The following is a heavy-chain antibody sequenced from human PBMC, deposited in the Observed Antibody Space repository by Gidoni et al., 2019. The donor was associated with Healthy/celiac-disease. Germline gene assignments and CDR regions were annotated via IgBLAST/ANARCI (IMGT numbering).Heavy chain of an antibody. CDR2: ISWNSGSI. V-gene: IGHV3-9*01. J-gene: IGHJ2*01. D-gene: IGHD3-10*01. CDR1: GFTFDDYA. Sequence: EVQLVESGGGLVQPGRSLRLSCAASGFTFDDYAMHWVRQAPGKGLEWVSGISWNSGSIGYADSVKGRFTISRDNAKNSLYLQMNSLRAEDTALYYCAKDMRGGESLGYFDLWGRGTLVTVSS. CDR3: AKDMRGGESLGYFDL.